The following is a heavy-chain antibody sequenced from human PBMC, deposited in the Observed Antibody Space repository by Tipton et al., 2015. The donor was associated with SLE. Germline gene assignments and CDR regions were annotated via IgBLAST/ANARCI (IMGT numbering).Heavy chain of an antibody. J-gene: IGHJ2*01. Sequence: TLSLTCAVYGGSFSGYYWSWIRQPPGKGLGWIGEINHSGSTNYNPSLKSRVTISVDTSKNQFSLKLSSVTAADTAVYYCARERGISSSWYFDLWGRGTLVTVSS. CDR2: INHSGST. CDR3: ARERGISSSWYFDL. D-gene: IGHD6-13*01. V-gene: IGHV4-34*01. CDR1: GGSFSGYY.